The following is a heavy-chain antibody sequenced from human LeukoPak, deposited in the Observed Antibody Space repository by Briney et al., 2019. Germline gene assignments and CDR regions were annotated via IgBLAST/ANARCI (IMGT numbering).Heavy chain of an antibody. J-gene: IGHJ4*01. V-gene: IGHV3-66*02. D-gene: IGHD2-21*01. CDR2: LYPWGSA. CDR3: VRQGGGDNCR. CDR1: GFTLNTHA. Sequence: GGSLGLSCAASGFTLNTHAMNWVRQAPGKGLEWVSLLYPWGSAFSTDSVKGRFTVTRDESKSMMFLQMNTLRPDDTAMYYCVRQGGGDNCRWGQGALVTVSS.